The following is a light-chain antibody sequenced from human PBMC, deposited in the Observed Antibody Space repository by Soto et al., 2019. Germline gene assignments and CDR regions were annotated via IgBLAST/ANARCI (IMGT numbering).Light chain of an antibody. V-gene: IGLV2-14*01. CDR1: SSDVGGYNY. CDR3: SSYSSTTTLV. CDR2: DVN. Sequence: QSVLTQPASVSESPGQSITISCTGTSSDVGGYNYVSWYQQRPGKAPKLMIYDVNNRPSGVSNRFSASKSGNTASLTISGLQAEDEADYYCSSYSSTTTLVFGGGTKLTVL. J-gene: IGLJ3*02.